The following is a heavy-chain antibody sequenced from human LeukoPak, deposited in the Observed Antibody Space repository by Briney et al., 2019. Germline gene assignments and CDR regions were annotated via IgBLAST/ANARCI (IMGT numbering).Heavy chain of an antibody. J-gene: IGHJ4*02. D-gene: IGHD4/OR15-4a*01. CDR2: IYSDST. V-gene: IGHV3-53*01. Sequence: GGSLRLSCRVSGFTVSSNSMSWVRQAPGKGLEWVSFIYSDSTHYSDSVKGRFTISRDNSKNTLYLQMNSLRAEDTAVYYCARRAGAYSHPYDYWGQGTLVTVSS. CDR1: GFTVSSNS. CDR3: ARRAGAYSHPYDY.